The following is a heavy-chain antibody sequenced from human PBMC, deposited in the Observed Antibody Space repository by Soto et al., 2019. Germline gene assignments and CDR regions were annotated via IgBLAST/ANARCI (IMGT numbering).Heavy chain of an antibody. D-gene: IGHD3-22*01. Sequence: SETLSHTCAVSGYSISSGYYWCLVRQPPGKGLEWIGSIYHSGSTYYNPSLKSRVTISVDTSKNQFSLKLSSVTAADTAVYYCARPYYYDSSGYNDAFDIRGQGTMVTVSS. CDR1: GYSISSGYY. CDR2: IYHSGST. J-gene: IGHJ3*02. V-gene: IGHV4-38-2*01. CDR3: ARPYYYDSSGYNDAFDI.